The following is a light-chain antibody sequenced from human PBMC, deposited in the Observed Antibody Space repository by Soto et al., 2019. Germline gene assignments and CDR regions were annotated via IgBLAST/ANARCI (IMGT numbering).Light chain of an antibody. Sequence: QSVLTQPPSVSGAPGQRVTISCTGSRSNIGAGYAVHWYQQLPGTAPKLLIYDNTNRPSGVPDRFSASESGTSASLASTGLQSEDEADYYCQSYDTSLSASVFGGGTKLTVL. CDR3: QSYDTSLSASV. J-gene: IGLJ2*01. CDR2: DNT. V-gene: IGLV1-40*01. CDR1: RSNIGAGYA.